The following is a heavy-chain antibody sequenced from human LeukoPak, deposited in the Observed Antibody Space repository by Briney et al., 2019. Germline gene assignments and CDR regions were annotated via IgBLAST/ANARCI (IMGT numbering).Heavy chain of an antibody. CDR1: GFTFTSFW. CDR3: AKDEHHFDY. CDR2: ISWDGGST. V-gene: IGHV3-43*01. J-gene: IGHJ4*02. D-gene: IGHD1/OR15-1a*01. Sequence: GGSLRLSCAASGFTFTSFWMNWVRQAPGKGLEWVSLISWDGGSTYYADSVKGRFTISRDNSKNSLYLQMNSLRTEDTALYYCAKDEHHFDYWGQGTLVTVSS.